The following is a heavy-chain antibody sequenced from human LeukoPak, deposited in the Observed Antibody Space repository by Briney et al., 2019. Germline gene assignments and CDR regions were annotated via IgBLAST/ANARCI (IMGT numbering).Heavy chain of an antibody. CDR1: GGTFSSYA. V-gene: IGHV1-69*05. CDR2: IIPIFGTA. Sequence: SVNVSCKASGGTFSSYAISWVRQAPGQGLEWMGRIIPIFGTANYAQKFQGRVTITTDESTSTAYMELSSLRSEDTAVYYCARDEGIWSGYDYAPFDYWGQGTLVTVSS. J-gene: IGHJ4*02. CDR3: ARDEGIWSGYDYAPFDY. D-gene: IGHD3-3*01.